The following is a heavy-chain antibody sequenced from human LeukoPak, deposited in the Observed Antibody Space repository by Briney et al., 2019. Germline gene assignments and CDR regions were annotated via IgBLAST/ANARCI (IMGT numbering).Heavy chain of an antibody. D-gene: IGHD6-19*01. CDR1: GGSISSYY. J-gene: IGHJ4*02. Sequence: SGTLSLTCTVSGGSISSYYWSWIRQPPGKGLEWIGYIYYSGSTNYNPSLKSRVTISVDTSKNQFSLKLSSVTAADTAVYYCARTAVAGKGYYFDYWGQGTLVTVSS. CDR3: ARTAVAGKGYYFDY. V-gene: IGHV4-59*08. CDR2: IYYSGST.